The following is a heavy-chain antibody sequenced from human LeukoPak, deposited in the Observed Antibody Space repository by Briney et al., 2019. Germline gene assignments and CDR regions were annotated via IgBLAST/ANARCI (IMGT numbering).Heavy chain of an antibody. CDR1: GFTFSNYA. D-gene: IGHD3-22*01. CDR3: AKASDSSGYQLFDY. Sequence: GSLRLSCAASGFTFSNYAMGWVRQAPGKGLEWVSAISGSGGNTYYADSVKGRFTISRDNSRNTLYLQMNSLRAEDTAVYYCAKASDSSGYQLFDYWGQGTLVPVSS. J-gene: IGHJ4*02. V-gene: IGHV3-23*01. CDR2: ISGSGGNT.